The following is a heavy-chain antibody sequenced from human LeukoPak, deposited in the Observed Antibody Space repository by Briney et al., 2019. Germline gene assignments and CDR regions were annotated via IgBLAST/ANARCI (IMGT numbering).Heavy chain of an antibody. D-gene: IGHD6-19*01. CDR2: ISTYNGHT. J-gene: IGHJ6*03. Sequence: ASVKVSCKASGYTFTDYGVTWVRQAPGQGLEWVGWISTYNGHTKYAQNLQGRVTMTTDTSTSTAYMELRSLRCGDTAVYYCARDKGAWFYYYYMDVWGKGTTVTVSS. CDR1: GYTFTDYG. CDR3: ARDKGAWFYYYYMDV. V-gene: IGHV1-18*01.